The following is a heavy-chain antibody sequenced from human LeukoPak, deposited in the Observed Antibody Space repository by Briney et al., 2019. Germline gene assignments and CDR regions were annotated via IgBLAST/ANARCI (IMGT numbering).Heavy chain of an antibody. CDR2: ISSSSSYI. D-gene: IGHD6-19*01. J-gene: IGHJ4*02. CDR1: GFTFSSYS. Sequence: PGGSLRLSCAASGFTFSSYSMNWVRQAPGKGLEWVSSISSSSSYIYYADSVKGRFTISRDNAKNSLYLQMNSLRAEDTAVYYCARDASGYSSGYYFGYWGQGTLVTVSS. V-gene: IGHV3-21*01. CDR3: ARDASGYSSGYYFGY.